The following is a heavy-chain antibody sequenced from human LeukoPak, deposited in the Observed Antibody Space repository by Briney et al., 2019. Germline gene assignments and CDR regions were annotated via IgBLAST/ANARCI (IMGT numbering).Heavy chain of an antibody. Sequence: GGSLRLSCAASGFTFSSYGMHWVRQAPGKGLEWVAVISYDGSNKYYADSVKGRFTISRDNSKNTLYLQMNSLRAEDTAVYYCARSLESYDSSGYKGVNYWGQGTLVTVSS. CDR3: ARSLESYDSSGYKGVNY. CDR1: GFTFSSYG. J-gene: IGHJ4*02. V-gene: IGHV3-30-3*01. CDR2: ISYDGSNK. D-gene: IGHD3-22*01.